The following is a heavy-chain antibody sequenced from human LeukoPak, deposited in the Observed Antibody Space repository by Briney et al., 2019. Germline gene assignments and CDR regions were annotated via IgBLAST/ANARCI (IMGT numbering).Heavy chain of an antibody. D-gene: IGHD6-13*01. CDR1: GGSISSSSYY. CDR2: IYYSGST. V-gene: IGHV4-39*01. Sequence: SETLSLTCTVSGGSISSSSYYWGWIRQPPGKGLEWIGSIYYSGSTYYNPSLKSRVTMSVDTSKNQFSLKLSSVTAADTAVYYCARHRIAAAYIDYWGQGTLVTVSS. CDR3: ARHRIAAAYIDY. J-gene: IGHJ4*02.